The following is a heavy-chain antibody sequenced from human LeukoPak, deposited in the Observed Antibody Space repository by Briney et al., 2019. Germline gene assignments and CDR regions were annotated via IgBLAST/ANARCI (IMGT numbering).Heavy chain of an antibody. CDR1: GFTFSSYW. J-gene: IGHJ4*02. V-gene: IGHV3-11*01. Sequence: PGGSLRLSCAASGFTFSSYWMSWIRQAPGKGLEWVSYISSSGSTIYYADSVKGRFTISRDNAKNSLYLQMNSLRAEDTAVYYCARDPDPTYDFWSGYPRGDFDYWGQGTLVTVSS. CDR2: ISSSGSTI. D-gene: IGHD3-3*01. CDR3: ARDPDPTYDFWSGYPRGDFDY.